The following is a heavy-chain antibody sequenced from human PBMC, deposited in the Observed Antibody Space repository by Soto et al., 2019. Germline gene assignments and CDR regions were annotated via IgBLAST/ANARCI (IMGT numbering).Heavy chain of an antibody. CDR2: IYYSGST. J-gene: IGHJ4*02. D-gene: IGHD6-13*01. V-gene: IGHV4-59*01. Sequence: QVQLQESGPGPVKPSETLSLTCTVSGGSISSYYWSWIRQPPGKGLEWIGYIYYSGSTNYNPSLKSRVTISVDTSKNQFSLKLSSVTAADTAVYYCASSSSWYGVDYWGQGTLVTVSS. CDR3: ASSSSWYGVDY. CDR1: GGSISSYY.